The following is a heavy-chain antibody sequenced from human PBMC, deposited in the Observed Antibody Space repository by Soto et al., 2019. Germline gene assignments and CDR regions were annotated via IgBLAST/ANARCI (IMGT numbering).Heavy chain of an antibody. J-gene: IGHJ4*02. CDR3: VRGASLNFDY. CDR2: VNWNGGST. V-gene: IGHV3-20*04. CDR1: GFTFDDYG. Sequence: EVELVESGGGVLRPGGSLRLSCAASGFTFDDYGMSWARQAPGKGLEWVSGVNWNGGSTGYADSVKGRFTISRDNAKNSLYLQMNSLRAEDTAFYYCVRGASLNFDYWGQGTLVTVSS. D-gene: IGHD1-26*01.